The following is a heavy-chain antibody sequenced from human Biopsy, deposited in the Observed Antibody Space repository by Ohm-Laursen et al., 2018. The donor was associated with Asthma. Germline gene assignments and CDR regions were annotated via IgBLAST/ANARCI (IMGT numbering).Heavy chain of an antibody. CDR2: VHSSGST. CDR1: PGSINDYY. J-gene: IGHJ5*02. D-gene: IGHD6-13*01. V-gene: IGHV4-59*07. CDR3: ARATSTWSQSGPHFFDH. Sequence: SDTLSLTCTVSPGSINDYYWNWIRQFPRKGLEWIGYVHSSGSTRFNPSLKSRVTVSVDTSVDQVSLKLSSVSAADTAIYYCARATSTWSQSGPHFFDHWGPGTLVTVSS.